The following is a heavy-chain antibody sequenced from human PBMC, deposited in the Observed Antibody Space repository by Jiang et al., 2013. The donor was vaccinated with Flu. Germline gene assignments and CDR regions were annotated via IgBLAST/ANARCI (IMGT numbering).Heavy chain of an antibody. CDR3: ARGLTPAFDP. D-gene: IGHD2-15*01. V-gene: IGHV4-34*01. J-gene: IGHJ5*02. Sequence: LLKPSETLSLTCAVYGGSFSGYYWSWIRQPPGKGLEWIGEINHSGSTNYNPSLKSRVTISVDTSKNQFSLKLSSVTAADTAVYYCARGLTPAFDPWGQGTLVTVSS. CDR1: GGSFSGYY. CDR2: INHSGST.